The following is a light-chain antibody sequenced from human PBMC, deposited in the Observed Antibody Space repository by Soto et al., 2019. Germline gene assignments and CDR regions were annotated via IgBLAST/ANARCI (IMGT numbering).Light chain of an antibody. J-gene: IGLJ1*01. CDR3: SAWDDSLNGYV. V-gene: IGLV1-44*01. CDR2: SNT. CDR1: SSNIGSNT. Sequence: QSVLTQPPSASGTPGQRVTISCSGSSSNIGSNTVNWYQQLPGTAPKLLIYSNTQRPSWVPDRCSGSKSGTSASLAISGLQSDDEADYYCSAWDDSLNGYVFGTGTKLTVL.